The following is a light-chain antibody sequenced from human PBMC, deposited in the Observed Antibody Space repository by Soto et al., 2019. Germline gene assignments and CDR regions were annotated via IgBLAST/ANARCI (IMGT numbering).Light chain of an antibody. CDR3: QQYGSSAPIT. CDR2: GAS. Sequence: EIVLTQSPATLSLSPGERATLSCRASQSVSSSYLAWYQQKPGQAPRLLIYGASIRATGIPDRFSGSGSETDFTLTISRLEPEDFALYYCQQYGSSAPITFGQGTRLEI. J-gene: IGKJ5*01. V-gene: IGKV3-20*01. CDR1: QSVSSSY.